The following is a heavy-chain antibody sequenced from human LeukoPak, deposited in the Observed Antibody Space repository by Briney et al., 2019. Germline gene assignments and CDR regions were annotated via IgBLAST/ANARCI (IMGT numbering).Heavy chain of an antibody. Sequence: SETLSLTCAVSGYSISSGYYWGWIRQPPGKGLEWIGSIYHSGSTYYNPSLKSRVTISVDTSNNQFSLKLSSVTAADTAVYYCARPPSAVHWYFDLWGRGTLVTVSS. J-gene: IGHJ2*01. CDR3: ARPPSAVHWYFDL. CDR1: GYSISSGYY. D-gene: IGHD2-2*01. V-gene: IGHV4-38-2*01. CDR2: IYHSGST.